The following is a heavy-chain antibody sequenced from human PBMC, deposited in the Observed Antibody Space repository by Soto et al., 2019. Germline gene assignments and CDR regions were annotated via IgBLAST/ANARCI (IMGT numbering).Heavy chain of an antibody. CDR3: APRPRGYSYHFDY. J-gene: IGHJ4*02. CDR2: IYWDDDE. Sequence: QITLKESGPTLVKPTQTLTLTCTFSGFSLSTRGVGVGWIRQPPGKALEWLALIYWDDDEGYSPSLKSRLTITKDPYKNQVVLTMSNTDPLYTATYYCAPRPRGYSYHFDYWSQGPLVTVSS. CDR1: GFSLSTRGVG. V-gene: IGHV2-5*02. D-gene: IGHD5-18*01.